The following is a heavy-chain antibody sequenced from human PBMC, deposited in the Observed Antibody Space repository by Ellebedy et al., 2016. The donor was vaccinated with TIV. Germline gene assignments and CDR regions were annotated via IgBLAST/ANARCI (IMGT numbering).Heavy chain of an antibody. CDR1: GGTIRSGGYY. CDR3: AGRSPGAFDY. J-gene: IGHJ4*02. V-gene: IGHV4-31*03. CDR2: IYYSGST. D-gene: IGHD2-15*01. Sequence: SETLSLXXTVSGGTIRSGGYYWSWIRQHPGKGLEWIGYIYYSGSTYYNPSLKSRVTISVDTSKNQFSLKLSSVTAADTAVYYCAGRSPGAFDYWGQGTLVTVSS.